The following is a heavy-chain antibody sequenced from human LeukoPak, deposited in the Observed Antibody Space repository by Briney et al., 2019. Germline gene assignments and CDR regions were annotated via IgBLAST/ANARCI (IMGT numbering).Heavy chain of an antibody. J-gene: IGHJ4*02. CDR2: IFYSGST. V-gene: IGHV4-39*01. CDR1: GGSISTSSYY. D-gene: IGHD6-13*01. Sequence: SETLSLTCTVSGGSISTSSYYWGWVRQPPGKGLEWIGNIFYSGSTYYNPSLKSRVTISVDTSKNQFSLKLSSVTAADTAVYYCARPIIAAAGPFDYWGQGTLVTVSS. CDR3: ARPIIAAAGPFDY.